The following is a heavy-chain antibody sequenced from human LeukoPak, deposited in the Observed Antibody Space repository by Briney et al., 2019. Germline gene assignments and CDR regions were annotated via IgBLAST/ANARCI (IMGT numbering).Heavy chain of an antibody. J-gene: IGHJ6*03. CDR1: GFTFSSYW. V-gene: IGHV3-7*04. D-gene: IGHD3-3*01. Sequence: GGSLRLSCAASGFTFSSYWMSWVRQAPGKGLEWVANIKQDESEKYYVDSVKGRFTISRDNAKNSLYLQMNSLRAEDTAVYYCARGYDFWSGFTYGYYYMDVWGKGTTVTVSS. CDR2: IKQDESEK. CDR3: ARGYDFWSGFTYGYYYMDV.